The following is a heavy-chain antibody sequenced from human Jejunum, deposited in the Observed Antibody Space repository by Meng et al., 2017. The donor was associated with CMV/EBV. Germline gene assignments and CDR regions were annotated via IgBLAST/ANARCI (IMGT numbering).Heavy chain of an antibody. Sequence: QRLESGGDLVQPGGSLGLSCAASGFPVSTNVMSWVRQAPGQGLEWVSAISGSDDSTYYAESVKGRFTISRDNSKNTLYLQMNSLRAEDTAVYYCAKGSGSRSYRFDYWGQGTLVTVSS. CDR1: GFPVSTNV. D-gene: IGHD3-10*01. J-gene: IGHJ4*02. V-gene: IGHV3-23*01. CDR2: ISGSDDST. CDR3: AKGSGSRSYRFDY.